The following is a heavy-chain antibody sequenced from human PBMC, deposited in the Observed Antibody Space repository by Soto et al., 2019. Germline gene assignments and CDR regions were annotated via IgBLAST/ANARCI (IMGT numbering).Heavy chain of an antibody. V-gene: IGHV1-69*02. CDR1: GGTFSSYI. J-gene: IGHJ4*02. Sequence: QVQLVQSGAEVKKPGSSVKVSCKASGGTFSSYIISWVRQAPGQGLERMGRIIPILGIANYAQKYQGRVTITAGQSTSTGSMELRSLRSEATAAYYCAGRLDGDYGAFDYWGQGTLVTVSS. CDR3: AGRLDGDYGAFDY. D-gene: IGHD4-17*01. CDR2: IIPILGIA.